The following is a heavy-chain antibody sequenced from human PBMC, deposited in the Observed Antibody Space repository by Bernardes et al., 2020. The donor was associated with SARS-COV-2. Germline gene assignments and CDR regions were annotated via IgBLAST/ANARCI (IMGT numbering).Heavy chain of an antibody. CDR2: IDVSDSHA. J-gene: IGHJ4*02. CDR1: GYSFSGFW. CDR3: AKPVQWLVGFEY. V-gene: IGHV5-10-1*01. Sequence: GESLKISCKAFGYSFSGFWISWVRQRPGKALEYMGKIDVSDSHANYGPSFQGHVTFSVDNSKNTLFLQMDSLRAEDTALYYCAKPVQWLVGFEYWGPGTLVTVSS. D-gene: IGHD6-19*01.